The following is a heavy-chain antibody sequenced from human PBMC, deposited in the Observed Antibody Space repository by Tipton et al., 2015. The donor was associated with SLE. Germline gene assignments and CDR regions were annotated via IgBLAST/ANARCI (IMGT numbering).Heavy chain of an antibody. V-gene: IGHV3-33*01. D-gene: IGHD3-10*01. CDR3: ARRRQYGSGSYSDY. Sequence: SLRLSCAASGFMFSNYAMHWVRQAPGKGLEWVAVFWYDGSSKYYADSVEGRFTISRDNANNSLYLEMNSLRVEDTAVYYCARRRQYGSGSYSDYWGQGTLVTVSS. CDR1: GFMFSNYA. CDR2: FWYDGSSK. J-gene: IGHJ4*02.